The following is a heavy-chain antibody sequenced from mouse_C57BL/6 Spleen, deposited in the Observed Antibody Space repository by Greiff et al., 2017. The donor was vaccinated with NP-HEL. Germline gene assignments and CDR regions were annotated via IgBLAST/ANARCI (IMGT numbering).Heavy chain of an antibody. V-gene: IGHV1-82*01. D-gene: IGHD1-1*01. J-gene: IGHJ1*03. CDR1: GYAFSSSW. CDR2: IYPGDGDT. CDR3: ARRAPVVPGDFDV. Sequence: QVQLQQSGPELVKISCKASGYAFSSSWMNWVKQRPGKGLEWIGRIYPGDGDTNYNGKFKGKATLTADKSSSTAYMQLSSLTSEDSAVYFCARRAPVVPGDFDVWGTGTTVTVSS.